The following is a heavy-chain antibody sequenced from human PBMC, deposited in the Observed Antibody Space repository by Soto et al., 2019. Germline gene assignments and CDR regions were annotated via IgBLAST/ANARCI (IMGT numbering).Heavy chain of an antibody. Sequence: QVQLVQSGAEVKKPGASVKVSCMASGYTFTGYYMHGVRQAPGQGLEWMGWINPNSGGTNYAQKFQGRVTMTRDTSISTAYMELSRLRSDDTSVSYCARDLNLGIRNWFDPWGQGTLVTVSS. CDR1: GYTFTGYY. J-gene: IGHJ5*02. CDR2: INPNSGGT. V-gene: IGHV1-2*02. CDR3: ARDLNLGIRNWFDP.